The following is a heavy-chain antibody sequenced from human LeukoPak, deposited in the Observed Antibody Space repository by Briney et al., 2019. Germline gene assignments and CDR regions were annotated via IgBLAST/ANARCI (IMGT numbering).Heavy chain of an antibody. CDR3: ARGGIAAAIDY. CDR2: IYYSGST. D-gene: IGHD6-13*01. Sequence: PSETLSLTCTVSGGSISSYYWSWIRQPPGKGLEWIGYIYYSGSTNYNPSLKSRVTISVDTSKNQFSLKLSSVTAADTAVYYCARGGIAAAIDYWGQGTPVTVSS. CDR1: GGSISSYY. J-gene: IGHJ4*02. V-gene: IGHV4-59*01.